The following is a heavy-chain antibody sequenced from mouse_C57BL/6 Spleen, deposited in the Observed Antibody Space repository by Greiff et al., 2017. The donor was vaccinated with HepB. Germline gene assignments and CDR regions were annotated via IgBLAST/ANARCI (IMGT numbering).Heavy chain of an antibody. J-gene: IGHJ1*03. CDR2: IDPSDSYT. Sequence: QVQLQQPGAELVRPGTSVKLSCKASGYTFTSYRMHWVKQRPGQGLEWIGVIDPSDSYTNYNQKFKGKATLTVDTSSSTAYMQLSSLTSEDSAVYYCARNYYGSSYDWYFDVWGTGTTVTVSS. V-gene: IGHV1-59*01. CDR1: GYTFTSYR. D-gene: IGHD1-1*01. CDR3: ARNYYGSSYDWYFDV.